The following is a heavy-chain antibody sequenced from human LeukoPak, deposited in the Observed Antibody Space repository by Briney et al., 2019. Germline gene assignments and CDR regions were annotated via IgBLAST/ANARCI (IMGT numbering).Heavy chain of an antibody. Sequence: PSETLSLTCTVSGGSIRSSYYYWGWIRQPPGKGLEWIGSIYDSGSTYYNPSLKSRVTISVDTSKNQFSLKVNSVAAAETAVYYCARLGVLSRALDYWGQGTLVTVSS. CDR3: ARLGVLSRALDY. V-gene: IGHV4-39*01. CDR2: IYDSGST. J-gene: IGHJ4*02. CDR1: GGSIRSSYYY. D-gene: IGHD2/OR15-2a*01.